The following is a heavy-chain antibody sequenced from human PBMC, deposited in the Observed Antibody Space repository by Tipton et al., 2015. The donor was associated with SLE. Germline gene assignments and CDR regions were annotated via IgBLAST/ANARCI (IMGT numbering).Heavy chain of an antibody. Sequence: TLSLTCAVYGGSFSGYYWSWFRQPPGKGLGWIGSIYHSGSTYYRPSLKSRVTISVDTSKNQFSLKLSSVTAADTAVYYCATPGVVITPDAFDIWGQGTMVTVSS. D-gene: IGHD3-22*01. J-gene: IGHJ3*02. CDR2: IYHSGST. V-gene: IGHV4-34*01. CDR1: GGSFSGYY. CDR3: ATPGVVITPDAFDI.